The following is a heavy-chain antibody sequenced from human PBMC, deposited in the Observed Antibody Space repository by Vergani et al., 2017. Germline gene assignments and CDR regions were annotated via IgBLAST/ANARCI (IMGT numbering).Heavy chain of an antibody. J-gene: IGHJ5*02. D-gene: IGHD6-19*01. CDR1: FDSIRNLY. V-gene: IGHV4-59*11. CDR2: IHYSENT. CDR3: ASDTHSGQRADR. Sequence: QVQLQESGPGLVKSSETLSLTCSVSFDSIRNLYCNCIRQPPGKGLEWIGSIHYSENTNYNPSLKTRVTISVDTSKNQFSLTLTSVTAADTAVYYCASDTHSGQRADRWVQGILVTVTS.